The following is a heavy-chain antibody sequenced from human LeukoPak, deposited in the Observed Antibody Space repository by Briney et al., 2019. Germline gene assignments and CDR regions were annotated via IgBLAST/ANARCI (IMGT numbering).Heavy chain of an antibody. J-gene: IGHJ3*02. CDR1: GFTFSSYW. D-gene: IGHD5-24*01. CDR3: AKDRIEMVTIPDAFDI. CDR2: IKQDGSEK. Sequence: GGTLRLSCAASGFTFSSYWMSWVRQAPGQGQELVANIKQDGSEKYYVDSVKGRFTISRDNSKNRLYLQRNRRRAEDTAVYYCAKDRIEMVTIPDAFDIWGQGTMVTVSS. V-gene: IGHV3-7*01.